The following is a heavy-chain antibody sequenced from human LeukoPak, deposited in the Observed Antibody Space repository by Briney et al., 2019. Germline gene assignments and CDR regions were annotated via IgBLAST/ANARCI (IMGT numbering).Heavy chain of an antibody. D-gene: IGHD6-19*01. J-gene: IGHJ4*02. Sequence: GGSLRLSCAASGFTFSSYAMSWVRQAPGKGLEWVSAISGSGGSTYYADSVKGRFTISRDNSKNTLYLQMNSLRAEDTAVYYCATVSGYSSGWYLSPSRFDYWGQGTLVTVSS. V-gene: IGHV3-23*01. CDR2: ISGSGGST. CDR1: GFTFSSYA. CDR3: ATVSGYSSGWYLSPSRFDY.